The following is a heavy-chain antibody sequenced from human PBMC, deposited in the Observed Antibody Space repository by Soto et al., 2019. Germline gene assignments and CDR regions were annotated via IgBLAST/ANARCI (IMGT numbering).Heavy chain of an antibody. V-gene: IGHV3-66*01. D-gene: IGHD2-2*01. CDR2: IYSGGST. Sequence: GGSLRLSCAASGFTVSSNYMSWVRQAPGKGLEWVSVIYSGGSTYYADSVKGRFTISRDNSKNTLYLQMNSLRAEDTAVYYCARDYCSSTRCYNAFDIWGQGTMVTVSS. CDR3: ARDYCSSTRCYNAFDI. CDR1: GFTVSSNY. J-gene: IGHJ3*02.